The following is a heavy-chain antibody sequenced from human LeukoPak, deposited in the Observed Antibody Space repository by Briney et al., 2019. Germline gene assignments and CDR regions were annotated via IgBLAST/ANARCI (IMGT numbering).Heavy chain of an antibody. V-gene: IGHV4-4*07. Sequence: PSETLSLTCTVSGGSISSYYWSLIRQPAGKGLEWIGRIYTSGSTNYNPSLKSRVTMSVDTSKNQFSLKLSSVTAADTAVYYCASGYSSSWHYFDYWGQGTLVTVSS. D-gene: IGHD6-13*01. CDR2: IYTSGST. J-gene: IGHJ4*02. CDR3: ASGYSSSWHYFDY. CDR1: GGSISSYY.